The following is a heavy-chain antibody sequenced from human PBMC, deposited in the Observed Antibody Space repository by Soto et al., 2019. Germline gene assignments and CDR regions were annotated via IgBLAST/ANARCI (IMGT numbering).Heavy chain of an antibody. D-gene: IGHD6-6*01. Sequence: EGQLVESGGGLVQPGGSLRLSYAAAGFTVGDNQMNWVRQAPGKGLEWVSILYSGGNTFYADSVKGRLTVSRDNSKNTLYLQMNSLRAEDTAVYYCAVEYSSSSAFDYWGQGTLVTVSS. J-gene: IGHJ4*02. CDR2: LYSGGNT. V-gene: IGHV3-66*01. CDR3: AVEYSSSSAFDY. CDR1: GFTVGDNQ.